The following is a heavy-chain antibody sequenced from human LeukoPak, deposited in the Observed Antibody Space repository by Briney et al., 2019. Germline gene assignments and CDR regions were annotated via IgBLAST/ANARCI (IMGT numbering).Heavy chain of an antibody. CDR1: GFTFSSYG. CDR3: AKEYSGSMYYFDY. D-gene: IGHD1-26*01. CDR2: IRYDGSNK. V-gene: IGHV3-30*02. J-gene: IGHJ4*02. Sequence: GGSLRLSCAASGFTFSSYGMHWVRQAPGKGLEWVAFIRYDGSNKQYADSVKGRFTISRDNSKNTLYLQMNSLRAEDTALYYCAKEYSGSMYYFDYWGQETLVTVSS.